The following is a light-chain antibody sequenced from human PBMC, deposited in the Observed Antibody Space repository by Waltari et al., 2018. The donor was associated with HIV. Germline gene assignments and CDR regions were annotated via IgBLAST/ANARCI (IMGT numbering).Light chain of an antibody. CDR1: QTITTY. CDR2: AAS. CDR3: QQGYSPPLT. V-gene: IGKV1-39*01. Sequence: DIQMTQSPSSLSASVGDRVTISCRASQTITTYLNWYQQKPGKAPNLLISAASNLRSGVPSRFSGSGSGTDFSLTISDLQPEDFVTYYCQQGYSPPLTFGGGTKVEIK. J-gene: IGKJ4*01.